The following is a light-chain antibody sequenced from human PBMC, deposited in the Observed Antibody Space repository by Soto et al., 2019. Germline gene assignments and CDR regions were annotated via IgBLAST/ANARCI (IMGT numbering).Light chain of an antibody. CDR3: QQRISWPLT. Sequence: EIVMTQSPATLSVSPWERATLSCRASQSLESSLVWYQQKPGQAPRLLIYDASNRVTGIPARFSGSGSGTDFTLTISSLQPADFAIYYCQQRISWPLTFGGGTKVDIK. J-gene: IGKJ4*01. CDR2: DAS. V-gene: IGKV3-11*01. CDR1: QSLESS.